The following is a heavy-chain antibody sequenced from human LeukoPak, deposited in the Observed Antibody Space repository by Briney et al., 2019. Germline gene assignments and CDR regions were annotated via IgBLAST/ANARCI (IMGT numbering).Heavy chain of an antibody. CDR3: ARHPGGFDP. V-gene: IGHV4-61*02. CDR1: GGSISSGSYY. J-gene: IGHJ5*02. Sequence: SEALSLTCTVSGGSISSGSYYWSWIRQPAGKGLEWIGRIYTSGSTNYNPSLKSRVTISVDTSKNQFSLKLSSVTAADTAVYYCARHPGGFDPWGQGTLVTVSS. CDR2: IYTSGST. D-gene: IGHD1-26*01.